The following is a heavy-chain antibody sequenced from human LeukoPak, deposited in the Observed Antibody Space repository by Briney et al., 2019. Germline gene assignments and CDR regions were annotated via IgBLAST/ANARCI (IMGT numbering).Heavy chain of an antibody. CDR1: GGTFSSYA. Sequence: ASVKVSCKASGGTFSSYAISWVRQAPGQGLEWMGGIIPIFGTANYAEKFQGRVTITTGESTSTAYMELSSLRSKDTAVYYCARVTPDCSSTSCYSNWFDPWGQGTLVTVSS. CDR2: IIPIFGTA. D-gene: IGHD2-2*01. V-gene: IGHV1-69*05. J-gene: IGHJ5*02. CDR3: ARVTPDCSSTSCYSNWFDP.